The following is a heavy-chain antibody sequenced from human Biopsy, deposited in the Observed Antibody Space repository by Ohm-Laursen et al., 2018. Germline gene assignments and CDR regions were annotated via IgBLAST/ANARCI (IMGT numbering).Heavy chain of an antibody. J-gene: IGHJ4*02. CDR2: ISGSGTTT. Sequence: SLRLSCSASGFIFRDYWLTWVRQAPGKGLEWLSFISGSGTTTMYADSVKGRFTISRDNAKNSLYLQMNSLRAEDTAVYYCARAYPPPGRRLVVVAGDFDCWGQGTRVTVSS. V-gene: IGHV3-11*04. CDR1: GFIFRDYW. CDR3: ARAYPPPGRRLVVVAGDFDC. D-gene: IGHD2-15*01.